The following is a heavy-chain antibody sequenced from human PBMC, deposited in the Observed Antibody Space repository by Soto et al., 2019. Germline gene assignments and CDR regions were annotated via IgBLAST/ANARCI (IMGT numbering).Heavy chain of an antibody. CDR2: ISSSGSTI. Sequence: PGGSLRLSCTASGFTFSSYEMNWVRQAPGKGLEWISYISSSGSTIYYADSVKGRFTISRDNAKNSLYLQMNSLRAEDTAVYYCAREGCTNGVCYQVYYYYGMEVWGQGNTVTVSS. CDR1: GFTFSSYE. J-gene: IGHJ6*02. CDR3: AREGCTNGVCYQVYYYYGMEV. V-gene: IGHV3-48*03. D-gene: IGHD2-8*01.